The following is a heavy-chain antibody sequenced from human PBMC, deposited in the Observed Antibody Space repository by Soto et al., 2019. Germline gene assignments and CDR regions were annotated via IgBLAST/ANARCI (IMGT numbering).Heavy chain of an antibody. CDR1: GYTFTSYG. CDR2: MNPNSGNT. CDR3: ARGVKYGAYSRWFDP. Sequence: ASVKVSCKASGYTFTSYGISWVRQATGQGLEYLGWMNPNSGNTGYVQKFQGRVTMTRDTSISTAYMELSSLRSEDTAVYFCARGVKYGAYSRWFDPWGQGTLVTVSS. J-gene: IGHJ5*02. D-gene: IGHD4-17*01. V-gene: IGHV1-8*02.